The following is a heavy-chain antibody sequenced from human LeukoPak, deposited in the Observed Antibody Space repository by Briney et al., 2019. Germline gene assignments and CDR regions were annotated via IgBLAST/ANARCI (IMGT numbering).Heavy chain of an antibody. CDR2: ISSNGGST. CDR1: GFTFSSYA. D-gene: IGHD2-2*01. Sequence: GGFLRLSCAASGFTFSSYAMHWVRQAPGKGLEYVSAISSNGGSTYYANSVKGRFTISRDNSKNTLYLQMGSLRAEDMAVYYCARGQVVPAASFDYWGQGTLVTVSS. CDR3: ARGQVVPAASFDY. J-gene: IGHJ4*02. V-gene: IGHV3-64*01.